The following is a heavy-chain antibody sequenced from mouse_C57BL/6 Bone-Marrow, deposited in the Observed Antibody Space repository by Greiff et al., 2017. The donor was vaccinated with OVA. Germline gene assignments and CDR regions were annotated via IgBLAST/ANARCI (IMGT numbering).Heavy chain of an antibody. Sequence: EVMLVESGGGLVKPGGSLKLSCAASGFTFSDYGMHWVRQAPEKGLEWVAYLSSGSSTIYYADTVKGRFTISRDNAKNTLFLLMTSLRSEDTAMYYCARLGDYDGVDDWGQGTTLTVSS. CDR3: ARLGDYDGVDD. D-gene: IGHD2-4*01. CDR1: GFTFSDYG. CDR2: LSSGSSTI. J-gene: IGHJ2*01. V-gene: IGHV5-17*01.